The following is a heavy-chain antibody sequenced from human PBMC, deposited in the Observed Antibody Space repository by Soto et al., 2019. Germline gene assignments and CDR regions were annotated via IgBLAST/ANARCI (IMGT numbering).Heavy chain of an antibody. Sequence: QVHLVQSGAEVKKPGASVKVSCKGSGYTFTSYGITWVRQAPGQGLEWMGWISAHNGNTDYAQKLQGRVTVTRDTSPRPAYMELRSLRSDDTAVYYCARGRYGDYWGQGALVTVSS. D-gene: IGHD1-1*01. J-gene: IGHJ4*02. CDR1: GYTFTSYG. CDR2: ISAHNGNT. CDR3: ARGRYGDY. V-gene: IGHV1-18*01.